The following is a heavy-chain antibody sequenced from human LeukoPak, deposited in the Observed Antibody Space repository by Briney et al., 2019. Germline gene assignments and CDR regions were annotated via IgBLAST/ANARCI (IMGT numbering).Heavy chain of an antibody. V-gene: IGHV4-34*01. J-gene: IGHJ4*02. CDR2: INHSGST. CDR1: GGSFSDSF. Sequence: SETLSLTCAVYGGSFSDSFWSWIRQPPGKGLEWIGEINHSGSTNYNPSLKSRVTISVDTSKNQFSLKLNSVTAADTAVYYCARGGGAKSFYDSSGYYDDYFDYWGQGTLVTVSS. D-gene: IGHD3-22*01. CDR3: ARGGGAKSFYDSSGYYDDYFDY.